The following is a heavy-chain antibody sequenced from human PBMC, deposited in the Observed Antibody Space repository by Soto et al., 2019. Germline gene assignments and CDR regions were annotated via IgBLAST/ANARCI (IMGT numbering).Heavy chain of an antibody. D-gene: IGHD2-15*01. Sequence: GASVKVSCKASGYTFTGYYMHWVRQAPGQGLEWMGWINPNSGGTNYAQKFQGRVTMTRDTSISTAYMELSRLRSDDTAVYYCAREMGYCSGGSCYPFDYWGQGTLVTVSS. CDR1: GYTFTGYY. J-gene: IGHJ4*02. V-gene: IGHV1-2*02. CDR3: AREMGYCSGGSCYPFDY. CDR2: INPNSGGT.